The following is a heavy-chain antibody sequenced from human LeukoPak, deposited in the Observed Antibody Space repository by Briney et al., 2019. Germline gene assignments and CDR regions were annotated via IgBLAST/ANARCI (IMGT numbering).Heavy chain of an antibody. CDR3: ARDQNYYDSSGPGGY. CDR1: GYTFTGYY. J-gene: IGHJ4*02. D-gene: IGHD3-22*01. V-gene: IGHV1-2*02. CDR2: INPNSGGT. Sequence: GASVKVSCKASGYTFTGYYMHWVRQAPGQGLEWMGWINPNSGGTNYAQKFQGRVTMTRDTSISTAYTELSRLRSDDTAVYYCARDQNYYDSSGPGGYWGQGTLVTVSS.